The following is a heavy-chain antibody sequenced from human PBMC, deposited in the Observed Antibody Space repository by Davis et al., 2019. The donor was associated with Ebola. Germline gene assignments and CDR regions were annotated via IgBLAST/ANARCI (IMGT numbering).Heavy chain of an antibody. Sequence: PSETLSLTCAISGDSVSSGSADWNWIRPSPSSGLEWLGRTYYNSKCYNDYAVSVKSRITINPDTSKNQFSLQLNSVTPEDTAVYYCARGWLRGWFDPWGQGTQVTVSS. CDR1: GDSVSSGSAD. CDR3: ARGWLRGWFDP. V-gene: IGHV6-1*01. CDR2: TYYNSKCYN. J-gene: IGHJ5*02. D-gene: IGHD5-12*01.